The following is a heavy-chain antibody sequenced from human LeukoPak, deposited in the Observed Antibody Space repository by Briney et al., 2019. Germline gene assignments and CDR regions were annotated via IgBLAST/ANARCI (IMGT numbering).Heavy chain of an antibody. CDR3: ARQVGYSGYVDAFDI. J-gene: IGHJ3*02. CDR2: IYYTGST. D-gene: IGHD5-12*01. Sequence: SETLSLTCTIPGGSVSDYYWSWIRQSPGKGLEWIGYIYYTGSTTYNPSLKSRVTMSADTSKNQFSLNLNSVTAADTAVYYCARQVGYSGYVDAFDIWGQGTMVTVSS. CDR1: GGSVSDYY. V-gene: IGHV4-59*02.